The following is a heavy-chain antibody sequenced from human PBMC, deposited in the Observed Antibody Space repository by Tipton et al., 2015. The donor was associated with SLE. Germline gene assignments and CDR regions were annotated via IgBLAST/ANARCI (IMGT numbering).Heavy chain of an antibody. CDR2: IDISGTT. V-gene: IGHV4-4*07. J-gene: IGHJ4*02. CDR3: ARGNLNFDY. CDR1: GASISSYY. Sequence: TLSLTCSVSGASISSYYWSWIRQPAGKGLGWIGHIDISGTTIYNPSLESRLTMSFDTSKNQFSLRLTSVSAADTAMYFCARGNLNFDYWGQGTLLTVSS.